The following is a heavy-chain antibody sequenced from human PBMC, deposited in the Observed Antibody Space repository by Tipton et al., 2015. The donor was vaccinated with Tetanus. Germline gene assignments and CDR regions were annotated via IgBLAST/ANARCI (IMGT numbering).Heavy chain of an antibody. CDR1: GGSISSGGYY. V-gene: IGHV4-31*03. J-gene: IGHJ4*02. CDR3: ARDQVRGARGWNYFDY. CDR2: IYYSGST. Sequence: TLSLTCTVSGGSISSGGYYWTWIRQHPGKGLEWIGDIYYSGSTYYNPSLKSRVSISVDTSNNQFSVNLNSVTAADTAVYYCARDQVRGARGWNYFDYWGQGALVTVSS. D-gene: IGHD1-26*01.